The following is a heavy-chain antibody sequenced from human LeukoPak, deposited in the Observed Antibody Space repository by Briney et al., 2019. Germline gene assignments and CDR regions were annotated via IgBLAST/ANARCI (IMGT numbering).Heavy chain of an antibody. V-gene: IGHV1-69*02. J-gene: IGHJ4*02. CDR3: ARVPMVRGLVPYFDY. CDR1: GGIFSSYT. Sequence: GASVKVSCKASGGIFSSYTFNWVRQAPGQGLEWMGRAIPILGIATYAQKFQGRITITADKSTSTAYMELSSLRSDDTAMYYCARVPMVRGLVPYFDYWGQGTLVTVSS. D-gene: IGHD3-10*01. CDR2: AIPILGIA.